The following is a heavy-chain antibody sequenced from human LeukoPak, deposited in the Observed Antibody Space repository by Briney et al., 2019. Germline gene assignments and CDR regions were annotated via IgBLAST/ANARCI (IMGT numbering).Heavy chain of an antibody. V-gene: IGHV4-59*11. CDR3: AGVRLSGSFFDD. D-gene: IGHD3-10*01. CDR2: ISYSGRV. Sequence: SETLSLTCTVSGVSITNHYWNWVRQPPGKGLDWIGYISYSGRVSYKSSLESRITISRDTAKNQFSLNLTSVTAADTAVYYCAGVRLSGSFFDDWGQGTLVTVSS. CDR1: GVSITNHY. J-gene: IGHJ4*02.